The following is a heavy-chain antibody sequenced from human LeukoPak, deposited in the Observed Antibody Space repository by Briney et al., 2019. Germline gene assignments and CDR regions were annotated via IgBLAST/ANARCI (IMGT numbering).Heavy chain of an antibody. CDR2: IGTAGDT. CDR1: GFTFSRYD. CDR3: VRGPYCSGGSCYGHFDY. D-gene: IGHD2-15*01. Sequence: PGGSLRLSCAASGFTFSRYDMYWVRQATGKGLEWVSGIGTAGDTYYPGSVKGRFTISRENAKNSLYLQMNSLRVGDTAVYYCVRGPYCSGGSCYGHFDYWGQGTLVTASS. V-gene: IGHV3-13*01. J-gene: IGHJ4*02.